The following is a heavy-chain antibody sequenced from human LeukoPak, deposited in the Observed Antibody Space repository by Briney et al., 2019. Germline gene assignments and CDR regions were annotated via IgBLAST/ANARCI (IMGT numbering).Heavy chain of an antibody. CDR2: IWYDGSNK. Sequence: GGSLRLSCAASGFTFSSYGMHWVRQAPGKGLEWLAVIWYDGSNKYYADSVKGRFTISRDNSKNTLYLQMNSLRAEDTAVYYCARDGEPRVSNWFDPWGQGTLVTVSS. CDR1: GFTFSSYG. D-gene: IGHD3-10*01. CDR3: ARDGEPRVSNWFDP. V-gene: IGHV3-33*01. J-gene: IGHJ5*02.